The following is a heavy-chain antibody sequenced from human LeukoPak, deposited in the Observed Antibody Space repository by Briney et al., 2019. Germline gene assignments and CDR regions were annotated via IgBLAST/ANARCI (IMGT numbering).Heavy chain of an antibody. CDR1: GFILSTYV. D-gene: IGHD2-2*01. J-gene: IGHJ4*02. V-gene: IGHV3-23*01. CDR2: ISSSGGYT. CDR3: ARSVSSRFTSPRRPYYFDS. Sequence: GGSLRLSCAASGFILSTYVMSWVRQAPGKGLEWVSTISSSGGYTYFADSVKSRFTISRDNSKNTLYLQMNSLRAEDTAVYYCARSVSSRFTSPRRPYYFDSWGQGTLVTVSS.